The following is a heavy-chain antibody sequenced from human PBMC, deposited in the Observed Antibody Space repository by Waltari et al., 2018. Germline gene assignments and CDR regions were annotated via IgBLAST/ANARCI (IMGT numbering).Heavy chain of an antibody. J-gene: IGHJ4*02. Sequence: EVQLVESGGGLVQPGGSLRLSCAASGFTFSSYSMHWVRQAPGKGLEWVSYISSSSSTIYYADSVKGRFTISRDNAKNSLYLQMNSLRAEDTAVYYCARAVAAAAFDYWGQGTLVTVSS. CDR3: ARAVAAAAFDY. D-gene: IGHD6-13*01. CDR2: ISSSSSTI. V-gene: IGHV3-48*01. CDR1: GFTFSSYS.